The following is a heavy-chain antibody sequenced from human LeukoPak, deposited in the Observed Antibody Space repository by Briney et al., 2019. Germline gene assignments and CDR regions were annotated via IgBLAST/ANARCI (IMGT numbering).Heavy chain of an antibody. Sequence: GGSLTLACAPSGFTFSSYAMGWVRQAPGKGLEWVSAISGSGGSTYYADSVKGRFTISRDNSKNTLYLQMNSLRAEDTAVYYCAKRLGYSSGWYLDYWGQGTLVTVSS. CDR3: AKRLGYSSGWYLDY. D-gene: IGHD6-19*01. J-gene: IGHJ4*02. V-gene: IGHV3-23*01. CDR1: GFTFSSYA. CDR2: ISGSGGST.